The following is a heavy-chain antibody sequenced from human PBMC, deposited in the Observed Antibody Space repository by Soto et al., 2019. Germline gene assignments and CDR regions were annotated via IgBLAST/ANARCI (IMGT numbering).Heavy chain of an antibody. D-gene: IGHD2-15*01. Sequence: QVHLQESGPGLVKPSETLSLTCTVSGGSISNYYWSWIRQPPGKGLEWIAYIYYSGSTNYNPSLTSRVTIPLDTSKTQFSLKLSSVTAADTAVYYCARAGAATLSDYWGQGTLVTVSS. CDR3: ARAGAATLSDY. V-gene: IGHV4-59*01. CDR1: GGSISNYY. CDR2: IYYSGST. J-gene: IGHJ4*02.